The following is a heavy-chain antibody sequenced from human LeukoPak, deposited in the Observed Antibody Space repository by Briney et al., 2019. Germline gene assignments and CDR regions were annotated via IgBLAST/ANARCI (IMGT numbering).Heavy chain of an antibody. CDR2: INPNSGGT. D-gene: IGHD1-26*01. J-gene: IGHJ4*02. V-gene: IGHV1-2*02. CDR3: ARVGELLGFGFDY. Sequence: GASVKVSCKASGYTFTGYYMHCVRQAPGQGLEWMGWINPNSGGTNYAQKFQGRVTMTRDTSISTAYMELSRLRSDDTAVYYCARVGELLGFGFDYWGQGTLVTVSS. CDR1: GYTFTGYY.